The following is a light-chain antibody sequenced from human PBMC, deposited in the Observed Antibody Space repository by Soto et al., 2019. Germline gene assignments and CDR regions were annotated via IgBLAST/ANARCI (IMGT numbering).Light chain of an antibody. V-gene: IGKV1-5*03. CDR2: TAS. Sequence: DIQMTQSPSTLFASVGDRVTITCRASQNVNRWLAWYQHKPGKAPQLLIHTASDLETGVPSRYSGSGSGTEVNLTVSSLQRDDFATDYSQQYQGDYPTFGQGT. CDR3: QQYQGDYPT. J-gene: IGKJ5*01. CDR1: QNVNRW.